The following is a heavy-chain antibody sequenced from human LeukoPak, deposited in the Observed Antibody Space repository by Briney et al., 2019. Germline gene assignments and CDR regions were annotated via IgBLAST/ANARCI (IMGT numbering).Heavy chain of an antibody. Sequence: GASVKVSCKASGYTFASYGISWVRQAPGQGLEWMGWISAYNGNTHYAQKLQGRVTMTTDTTTSTAYMELRSLRSDDTAVYYCARDGATVTRSPTHWGQGTLVTVSS. CDR2: ISAYNGNT. D-gene: IGHD4-17*01. V-gene: IGHV1-18*01. CDR3: ARDGATVTRSPTH. CDR1: GYTFASYG. J-gene: IGHJ4*02.